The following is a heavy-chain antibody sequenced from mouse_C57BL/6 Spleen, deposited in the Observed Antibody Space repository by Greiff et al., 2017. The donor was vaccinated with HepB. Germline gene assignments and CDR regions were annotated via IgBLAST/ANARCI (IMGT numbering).Heavy chain of an antibody. V-gene: IGHV5-6*01. J-gene: IGHJ1*03. CDR3: ARQDTTRYFEV. Sequence: EVMLVESGGDLVKPGGSLKLSCAASGFTFSSYGMSWVRQTPDKRLEWVATISSGGSYTYYPDSVKGRFTISRDNAKNTLYLQMSSLKSEDTAMYYCARQDTTRYFEVWGTGTTVTVSS. CDR1: GFTFSSYG. D-gene: IGHD1-1*01. CDR2: ISSGGSYT.